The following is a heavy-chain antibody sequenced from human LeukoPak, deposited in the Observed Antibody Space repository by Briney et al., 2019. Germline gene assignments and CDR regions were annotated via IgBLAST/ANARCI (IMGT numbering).Heavy chain of an antibody. CDR1: GVSISSSY. J-gene: IGHJ4*02. Sequence: SETLSLTCTVSGVSISSSYWYWIRQPPGKGLEWIGRIYYSGSTNYNPSLKSRVTISVDTSENQFSLKLSSVTAADTAVYYCARGPDRYGSGSYIRRGSSYWGQGTLVTVSS. CDR2: IYYSGST. V-gene: IGHV4-59*12. D-gene: IGHD3-10*01. CDR3: ARGPDRYGSGSYIRRGSSY.